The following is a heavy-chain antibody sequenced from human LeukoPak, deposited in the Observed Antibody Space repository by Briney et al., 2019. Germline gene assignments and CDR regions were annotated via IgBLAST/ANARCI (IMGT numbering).Heavy chain of an antibody. CDR3: ARHNGFDRGYYYYMDV. CDR1: GGFLNSFH. J-gene: IGHJ6*03. D-gene: IGHD3-9*01. V-gene: IGHV4-4*07. Sequence: SETLSLTCTVSGGFLNSFHWSWIRQPAGKGLEWIGRVYTSGINNYNHSLKSRITMSVNTSKNQFSLKLTSVTAADTAVYYGARHNGFDRGYYYYMDVWGKGTTVTVSS. CDR2: VYTSGIN.